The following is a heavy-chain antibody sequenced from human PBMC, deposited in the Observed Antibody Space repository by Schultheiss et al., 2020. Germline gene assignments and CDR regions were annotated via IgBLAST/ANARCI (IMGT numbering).Heavy chain of an antibody. CDR1: GDSVSSNSAA. CDR3: ARERRYYDSSGYSLYYGMDV. V-gene: IGHV6-1*01. J-gene: IGHJ6*02. D-gene: IGHD3-22*01. Sequence: SQTLSLTCAISGDSVSSNSAAWNWIRQSPSRGLEWLGRTYYRSKWYNDYAVSVKSRITINPDTSKNQFSLQLNSVTPEDTAVYYCARERRYYDSSGYSLYYGMDVWGQGTTVTGS. CDR2: TYYRSKWYN.